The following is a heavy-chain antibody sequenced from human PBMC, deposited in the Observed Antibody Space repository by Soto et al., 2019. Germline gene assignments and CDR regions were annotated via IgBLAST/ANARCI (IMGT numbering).Heavy chain of an antibody. J-gene: IGHJ6*03. CDR1: GYTCSNYW. CDR3: ARGARGYYYMDV. D-gene: IGHD5-12*01. V-gene: IGHV3-74*01. CDR2: INSDGGTT. Sequence: EVQLVESGGGLVQHGGSLRLSCVASGYTCSNYWIHWVRQAPGKGLVWLSRINSDGGTTNYADSVKGRFTISRDNAKNTLSLQMNSLGADDTAVYYCARGARGYYYMDVWGKGTTVTVSS.